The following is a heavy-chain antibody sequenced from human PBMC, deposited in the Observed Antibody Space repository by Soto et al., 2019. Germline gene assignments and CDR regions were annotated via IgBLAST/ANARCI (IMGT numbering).Heavy chain of an antibody. Sequence: SGPTLVNPTQTLTLTCTFSGFSLSTSGVGVGWIRQPPGKALEWLALIYWNDDKRYSPSLKSRLTITKDTSKNQVVLTMTNMDPVDTATYYCILRGRRSSSSGHFDYWGQGTLVTVSS. J-gene: IGHJ4*02. V-gene: IGHV2-5*01. D-gene: IGHD6-6*01. CDR3: ILRGRRSSSSGHFDY. CDR1: GFSLSTSGVG. CDR2: IYWNDDK.